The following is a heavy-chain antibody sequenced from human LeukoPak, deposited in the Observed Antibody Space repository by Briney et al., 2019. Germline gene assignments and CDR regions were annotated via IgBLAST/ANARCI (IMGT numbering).Heavy chain of an antibody. J-gene: IGHJ3*02. CDR2: INPNSGGT. Sequence: ASVKVSCKASGYTFIGYYMHWVRQAPGQGLEWMGWINPNSGGTNYAQKFQGRVTMTRDRSISTAYMELSRLRSDDTAVYYCARDLDYYGSGSFFNIWGQGTMVTVSS. V-gene: IGHV1-2*02. CDR3: ARDLDYYGSGSFFNI. CDR1: GYTFIGYY. D-gene: IGHD3-10*01.